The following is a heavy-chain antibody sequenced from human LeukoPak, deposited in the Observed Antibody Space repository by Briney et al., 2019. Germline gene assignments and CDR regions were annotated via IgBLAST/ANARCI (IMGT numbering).Heavy chain of an antibody. J-gene: IGHJ3*02. Sequence: SETLSLTCTVSGGSISSYYWSWIRQPPGKGLEWIGYIHYSGSTNYNPSLKSRVSISTDTSKNQFSLNLSSVTAADTAVYFCARGPYSYDSSGAFDIWGQGTMVTVSS. CDR3: ARGPYSYDSSGAFDI. V-gene: IGHV4-59*08. CDR1: GGSISSYY. D-gene: IGHD3-22*01. CDR2: IHYSGST.